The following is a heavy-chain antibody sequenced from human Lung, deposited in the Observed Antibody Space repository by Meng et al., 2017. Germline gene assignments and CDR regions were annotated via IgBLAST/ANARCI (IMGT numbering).Heavy chain of an antibody. CDR3: ARGQKGYFDL. CDR1: GGSISSSNYY. J-gene: IGHJ2*01. CDR2: IYNSGST. Sequence: QVPLQESGPGLVKPSQTLPLTCTVCGGSISSSNYYWSWIRQPPGKGLEWSGHIYNSGSTYYNPSLKSRITISVDTSKNQFSLKLSSVTAADTAVYYCARGQKGYFDLWGRGTLVTVSS. V-gene: IGHV4-30-4*01.